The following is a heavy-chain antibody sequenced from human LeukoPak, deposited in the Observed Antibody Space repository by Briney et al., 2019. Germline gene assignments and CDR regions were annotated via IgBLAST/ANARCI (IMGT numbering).Heavy chain of an antibody. V-gene: IGHV1-46*01. Sequence: GASVKVSCKASGYTFTSYYMHWVRQAPGQGLGWMGIINPSGGSTSYAQKFQGRVTITADESTSTAYMELSSLRSEDTAVYYCASYSYGYLGDYWGQGTLVTVSS. J-gene: IGHJ4*02. CDR2: INPSGGST. CDR1: GYTFTSYY. CDR3: ASYSYGYLGDY. D-gene: IGHD5-18*01.